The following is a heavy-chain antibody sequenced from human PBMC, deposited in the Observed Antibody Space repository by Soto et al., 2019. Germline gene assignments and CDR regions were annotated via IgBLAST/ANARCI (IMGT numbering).Heavy chain of an antibody. CDR2: IIPIFGTT. Sequence: QVQLEQSGAEVKKPGSSVKVSCKASGGTFRSYGVSWVRQAPGLGLEWMGGIIPIFGTTNYGQKLQGRLTITADESTGTAYMELSSLGSEDTAIYYWARGRDGYNWGHADYFDYGGQGTPVPVSS. J-gene: IGHJ4*02. D-gene: IGHD5-12*01. V-gene: IGHV1-69*01. CDR1: GGTFRSYG. CDR3: ARGRDGYNWGHADYFDY.